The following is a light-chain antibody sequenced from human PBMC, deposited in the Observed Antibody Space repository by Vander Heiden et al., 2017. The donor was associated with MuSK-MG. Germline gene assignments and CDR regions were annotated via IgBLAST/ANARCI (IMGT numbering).Light chain of an antibody. CDR2: EVG. V-gene: IGLV2-14*01. CDR1: SGDVGFYNY. CDR3: SSFTSGNSYVI. Sequence: QSALTQPASVSGSPGQSITISCTGTSGDVGFYNYVSWYQQHPSKAPKLMIFEVGNRPSGVSNRFSGSKSGNTASLTISGLQAEDEADYYCSSFTSGNSYVIFGGGTKVTVL. J-gene: IGLJ2*01.